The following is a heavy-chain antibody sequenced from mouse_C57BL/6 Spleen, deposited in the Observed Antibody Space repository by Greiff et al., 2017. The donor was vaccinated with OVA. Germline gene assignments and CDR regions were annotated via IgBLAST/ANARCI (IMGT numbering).Heavy chain of an antibody. CDR1: GYTFTSYW. CDR3: ARNDYGVDY. J-gene: IGHJ2*01. D-gene: IGHD2-4*01. CDR2: IYPSDSET. V-gene: IGHV1-61*01. Sequence: QVQLQQPGAELVRPGSSVKLSCKASGYTFTSYWMDWVKQRPGQGLEWIGNIYPSDSETHYTQKFKDKATLTVDKSSSTAYMQLSSLTSEDSAVYYCARNDYGVDYWGQGTTLTVSS.